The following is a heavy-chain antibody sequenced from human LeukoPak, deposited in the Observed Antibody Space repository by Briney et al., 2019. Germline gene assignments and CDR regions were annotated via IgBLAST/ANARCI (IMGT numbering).Heavy chain of an antibody. CDR1: GYTFTGYY. J-gene: IGHJ5*02. CDR2: INPNSGGT. CDR3: AKGVNITFGGVIDH. Sequence: ASVKVSCKASGYTFTGYYMHWVRQAPGQGLEWMGWINPNSGGTNYAQKFQGRVTMTRDTSISTAYVELSRLRSDDTAGYYCAKGVNITFGGVIDHWGQGTLVTVSS. D-gene: IGHD3-16*01. V-gene: IGHV1-2*02.